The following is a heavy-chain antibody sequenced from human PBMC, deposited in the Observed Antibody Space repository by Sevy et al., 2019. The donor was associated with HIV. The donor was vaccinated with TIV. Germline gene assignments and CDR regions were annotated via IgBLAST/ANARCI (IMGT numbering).Heavy chain of an antibody. D-gene: IGHD2-2*03. CDR1: GFTFSSYS. V-gene: IGHV3-48*02. J-gene: IGHJ6*02. CDR2: ISSSSSTI. CDR3: ARDDGDCSSTSCYVYYYGMDV. Sequence: GESLKISCAASGFTFSSYSMNWVRQAPGKGLEWVSYISSSSSTIYYADSVKGRFTISRDNAKNSLYLQMNSLRDEDTAVYYCARDDGDCSSTSCYVYYYGMDVWGQGTTVTVSS.